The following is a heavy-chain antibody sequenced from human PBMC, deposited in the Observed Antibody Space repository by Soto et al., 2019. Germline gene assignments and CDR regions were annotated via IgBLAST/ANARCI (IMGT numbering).Heavy chain of an antibody. CDR3: ARDFSRYKGTVFDP. V-gene: IGHV3-11*01. J-gene: IGHJ5*02. D-gene: IGHD1-20*01. CDR1: GFTFSDYY. CDR2: ISSSGSTI. Sequence: GGSLRLSCAASGFTFSDYYMSWIRQAPGKGLEWVSYISSSGSTIYYADSVKGRFTISRDNAKNSLYLQMNSLRAEDTAVYYCARDFSRYKGTVFDPWGQGTLVTVSS.